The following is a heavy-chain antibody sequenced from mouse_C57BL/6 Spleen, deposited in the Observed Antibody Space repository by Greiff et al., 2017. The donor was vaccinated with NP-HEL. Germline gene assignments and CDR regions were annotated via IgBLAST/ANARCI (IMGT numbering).Heavy chain of an antibody. Sequence: VQLQQSGAELVRPGTSVKVSCKASGYAFTNYLIEWVKQRPGQGLEWIGVINPGSGGTNYNEKFKGKATLTADKSSSTAYMQLSSLTSEDSAVYFCARLRRYYAMDYWGQGTSVTVSS. J-gene: IGHJ4*01. D-gene: IGHD2-12*01. CDR2: INPGSGGT. V-gene: IGHV1-54*01. CDR3: ARLRRYYAMDY. CDR1: GYAFTNYL.